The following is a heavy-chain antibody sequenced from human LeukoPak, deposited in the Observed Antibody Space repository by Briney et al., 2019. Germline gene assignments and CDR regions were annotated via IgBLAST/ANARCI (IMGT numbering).Heavy chain of an antibody. Sequence: NPSETLSLTCTVSGGSIISYYWSWIRQPPGKGLELIGYIHYSGSTNYNPSLKSRVTISVDTSKNHFSLKLTSVTAADTAVYYCARVDYGVNLPPLFDYGGQGTLVTVSS. J-gene: IGHJ4*02. CDR2: IHYSGST. CDR1: GGSIISYY. CDR3: ARVDYGVNLPPLFDY. V-gene: IGHV4-59*01. D-gene: IGHD4-23*01.